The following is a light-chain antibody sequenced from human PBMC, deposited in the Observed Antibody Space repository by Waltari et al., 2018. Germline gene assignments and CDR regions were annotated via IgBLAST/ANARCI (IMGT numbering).Light chain of an antibody. Sequence: DIVMTQSPDSMAVSLGERASLNCKSSQSGLYSSSSQNYLAWYQQKPGQPPKLLITWASTRESGVPDRFSGSGSGTDFTLTISSLQAEDVAVYFCQQYYGIPTFGQGTKVEIK. J-gene: IGKJ1*01. V-gene: IGKV4-1*01. CDR2: WAS. CDR3: QQYYGIPT. CDR1: QSGLYSSSSQNY.